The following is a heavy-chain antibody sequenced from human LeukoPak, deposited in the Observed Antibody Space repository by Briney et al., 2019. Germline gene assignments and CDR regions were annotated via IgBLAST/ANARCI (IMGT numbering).Heavy chain of an antibody. CDR2: ISYDGSNK. V-gene: IGHV3-30-3*01. CDR3: ARALSSSSNWFDP. CDR1: GLTFSSYA. Sequence: GGSLRLSFAASGLTFSSYAMHWVRQAPGKGLEWVAVISYDGSNKYYADSVKGRFTISRDNSKNTLYLQMNSLRAEDTAVYYCARALSSSSNWFDPWGQGTLVTVSS. J-gene: IGHJ5*02. D-gene: IGHD6-13*01.